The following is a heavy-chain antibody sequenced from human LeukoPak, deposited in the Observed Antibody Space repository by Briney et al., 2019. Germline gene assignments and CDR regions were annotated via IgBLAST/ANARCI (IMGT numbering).Heavy chain of an antibody. CDR2: IYYSGST. Sequence: PSETLSLTCTVSGGSISSYYWSWIRQPPGKGLEWIRYIYYSGSTNYNPSLKSRVTISVDTSKNQFSLKLSSVTAADTAVYYCARRYSSGRNDAFDIWGQGTMVTVSS. CDR3: ARRYSSGRNDAFDI. J-gene: IGHJ3*02. D-gene: IGHD3-22*01. V-gene: IGHV4-59*08. CDR1: GGSISSYY.